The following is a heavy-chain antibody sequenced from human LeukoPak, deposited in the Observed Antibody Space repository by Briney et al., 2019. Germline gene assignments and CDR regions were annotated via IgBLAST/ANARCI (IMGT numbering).Heavy chain of an antibody. D-gene: IGHD6-19*01. CDR1: GFTFSSYS. Sequence: PGGSLRLSCAASGFTFSSYSMNWVRQAPGKGLEWVSYISSSSGTIYCADSVKGRFTISRDNAKNSLYLQMNSLRAEDTAVYYCAREHYSSGWYYFDYWGQGTLVTVSS. V-gene: IGHV3-48*01. J-gene: IGHJ4*02. CDR3: AREHYSSGWYYFDY. CDR2: ISSSSGTI.